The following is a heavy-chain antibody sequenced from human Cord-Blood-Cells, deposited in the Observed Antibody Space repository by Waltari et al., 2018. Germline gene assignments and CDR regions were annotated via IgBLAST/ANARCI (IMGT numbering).Heavy chain of an antibody. J-gene: IGHJ6*03. Sequence: QVQLQQWGAGLLKPSETLSLTCAVYGGSFSGYYWSWIRPPPGKGLEWIGEINHSGSTNYNPSLKSRVTISVDTSKNQFSLKLSSVTAADTAVYYCARGGRRGYSYGYYYYYMDVWGKGTTVTVSS. CDR3: ARGGRRGYSYGYYYYYMDV. CDR2: INHSGST. CDR1: GGSFSGYY. V-gene: IGHV4-34*01. D-gene: IGHD5-18*01.